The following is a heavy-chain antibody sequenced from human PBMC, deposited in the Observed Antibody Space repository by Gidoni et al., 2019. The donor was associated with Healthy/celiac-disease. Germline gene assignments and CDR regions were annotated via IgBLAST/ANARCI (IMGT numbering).Heavy chain of an antibody. V-gene: IGHV2-26*01. D-gene: IGHD4-17*01. CDR2: IFSNDEK. CDR3: ARSVDDGDYGWFDP. CDR1: GFSLSNARMG. Sequence: QVTLKESGPVLVKPTETLTLTCTVSGFSLSNARMGVSWIRQPPGKALEWLAHIFSNDEKSYSPSLKSRLTISKDTSKSQVVLTMTNMDPVDTATYYCARSVDDGDYGWFDPWGQGTLVTVSS. J-gene: IGHJ5*02.